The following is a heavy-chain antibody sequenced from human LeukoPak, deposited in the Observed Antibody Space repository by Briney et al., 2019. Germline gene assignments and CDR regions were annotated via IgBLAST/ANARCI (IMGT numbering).Heavy chain of an antibody. Sequence: SETLSLTCTVSGGSISSYYWSWIRQPPGKGLEWIGYIYYSESTNYNPSLKSRVTISVDTSKNQFSLKLSSVTAADTAVYYCARVYYANSYDYWFFDLWGRGTLVTVSS. CDR2: IYYSEST. CDR1: GGSISSYY. CDR3: ARVYYANSYDYWFFDL. V-gene: IGHV4-59*01. J-gene: IGHJ2*01. D-gene: IGHD2-2*01.